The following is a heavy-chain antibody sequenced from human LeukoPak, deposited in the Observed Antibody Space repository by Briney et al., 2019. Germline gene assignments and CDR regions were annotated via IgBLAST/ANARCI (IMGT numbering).Heavy chain of an antibody. J-gene: IGHJ5*02. D-gene: IGHD2-2*02. V-gene: IGHV1-46*01. CDR2: VNPSGGST. CDR1: GSTFTSYH. Sequence: ASGEVPCQASGSTFTSYHVHWVRQAPGQGLEWMGIVNPSGGSTSYAQMFQGRVTMTRAMSTSTVYMELSSLRSDDTAVYYCAREGGSTSCYNPWGQGTLVTVSS. CDR3: AREGGSTSCYNP.